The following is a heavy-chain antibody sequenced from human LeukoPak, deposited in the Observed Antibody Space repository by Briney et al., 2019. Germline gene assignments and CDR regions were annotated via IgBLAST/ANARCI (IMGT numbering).Heavy chain of an antibody. CDR1: GGSFSGYY. V-gene: IGHV4-34*01. D-gene: IGHD3-3*01. CDR2: INHSGST. CDR3: ARANIDVEWLSIDAFDI. Sequence: SETLSLTCAVYGGSFSGYYWSWIRQPPGKGLEWIGEINHSGSTNYNPSLKSRVTISVDTSKNQFSLKLSSVTAADTAVYYCARANIDVEWLSIDAFDIWGQGTMVTVSS. J-gene: IGHJ3*02.